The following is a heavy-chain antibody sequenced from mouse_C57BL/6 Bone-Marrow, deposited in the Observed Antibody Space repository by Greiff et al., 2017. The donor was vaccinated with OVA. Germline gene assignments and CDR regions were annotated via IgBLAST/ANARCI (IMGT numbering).Heavy chain of an antibody. J-gene: IGHJ4*01. CDR3: ARDANGPYAMDY. CDR1: GFTFSDFY. V-gene: IGHV7-1*01. CDR2: SRNKANDYTT. Sequence: EVQLVESGGGLVQSGRSLRLSCATSGFTFSDFYMEWVRHAPGKGLEWIAASRNKANDYTTEYSASVKGRFIVSRDTSQSILYLQMNALRAEDTAIYYCARDANGPYAMDYWGQGTSVTVSS.